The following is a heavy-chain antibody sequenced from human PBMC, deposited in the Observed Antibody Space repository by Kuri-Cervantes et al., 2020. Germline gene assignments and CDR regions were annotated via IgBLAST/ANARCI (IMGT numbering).Heavy chain of an antibody. J-gene: IGHJ4*02. V-gene: IGHV1-3*01. D-gene: IGHD5-18*01. CDR2: INAGNGNT. Sequence: GESLKISCAASRFTSSRYWMRWVRQAPGQRLEWMGWINAGNGNTKYSQKFQGRVTITRDTSASTAYMELSSLRSEDTAVYYCARDVQLWFFDYWGQGTLVTVSS. CDR3: ARDVQLWFFDY. CDR1: RFTSSRYW.